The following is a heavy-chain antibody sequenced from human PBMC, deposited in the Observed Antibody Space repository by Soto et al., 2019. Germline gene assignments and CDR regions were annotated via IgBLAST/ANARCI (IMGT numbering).Heavy chain of an antibody. V-gene: IGHV4-59*01. CDR2: IYYSGST. CDR1: GGSISSYY. D-gene: IGHD6-19*01. J-gene: IGHJ4*02. Sequence: SETLSLTCTVSGGSISSYYWSWIRQPPGKGLEWIGYIYYSGSTNYNPSLKSRVTISVDTSKNQFSLKLSSVTAADTAVYYCARDFSGWYAYWGQGTLVTVSS. CDR3: ARDFSGWYAY.